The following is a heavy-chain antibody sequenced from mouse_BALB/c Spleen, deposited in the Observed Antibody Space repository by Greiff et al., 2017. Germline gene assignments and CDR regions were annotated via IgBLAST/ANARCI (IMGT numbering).Heavy chain of an antibody. V-gene: IGHV3-6*02. J-gene: IGHJ2*01. CDR2: ISYDGSN. CDR3: ASYDYDVDY. Sequence: VQLKESGPGLVKPSQSLSLTCSVTGYSITSGYYWNWIRQFPGNKLEWMGYISYDGSNNYNPSLKNRISITRDTSKNQFFLKLNSVTTEDTATYYCASYDYDVDYWGQGTTLTVSS. D-gene: IGHD2-4*01. CDR1: GYSITSGYY.